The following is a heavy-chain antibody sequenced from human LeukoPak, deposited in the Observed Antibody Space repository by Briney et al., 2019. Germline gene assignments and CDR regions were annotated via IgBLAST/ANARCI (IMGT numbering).Heavy chain of an antibody. CDR3: ARDSIAAAGDLDY. D-gene: IGHD6-13*01. CDR1: GFTFSTYW. J-gene: IGHJ4*02. CDR2: INTDGEIT. V-gene: IGHV3-74*01. Sequence: GGSLRLSCTASGFTFSTYWMRWVRQVPGKGLVWISRINTDGEITSYADSVRGRFTMSRDNSKNTLYLQMNSLRAEDTAVYYCARDSIAAAGDLDYWGQGTLVTGSS.